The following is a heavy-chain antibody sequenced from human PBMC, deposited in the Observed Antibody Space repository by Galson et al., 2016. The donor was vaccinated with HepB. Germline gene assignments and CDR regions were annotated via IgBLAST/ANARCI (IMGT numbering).Heavy chain of an antibody. V-gene: IGHV3-15*05. CDR2: IKSKTDGETV. CDR1: TFNFNNAW. Sequence: SLRLSCAGSTFNFNNAWMGWVRQAPGKGLEWVGRIKSKTDGETVDYAAPVKGRFTISRDDSRRRLNLQMDSLKVEDTAVYYCTTVAVSAFDIWGQGTVVAGSP. J-gene: IGHJ3*02. CDR3: TTVAVSAFDI. D-gene: IGHD2-21*01.